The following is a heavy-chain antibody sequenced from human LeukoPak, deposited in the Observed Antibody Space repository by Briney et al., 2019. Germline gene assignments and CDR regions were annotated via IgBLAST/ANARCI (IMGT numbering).Heavy chain of an antibody. CDR2: IYHSGST. D-gene: IGHD2-15*01. J-gene: IGHJ6*03. CDR1: GGSFSGYY. CDR3: ARDQEGYCSGGSCYRYYYYYMDV. Sequence: SETLSLTCAVYGGSFSGYYWSWIRQPPGKGLEWIGSIYHSGSTYYNPSLKSRVTISVDTSKNQFSLKLSSVTAADTAVYYCARDQEGYCSGGSCYRYYYYYMDVWGKGTTVTVSS. V-gene: IGHV4-34*01.